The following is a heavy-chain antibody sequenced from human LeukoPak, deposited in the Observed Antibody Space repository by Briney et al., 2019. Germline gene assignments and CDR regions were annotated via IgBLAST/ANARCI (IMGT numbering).Heavy chain of an antibody. CDR3: ARDQKGFDN. CDR1: GYTFTNNY. V-gene: IGHV1-46*01. J-gene: IGHJ4*02. CDR2: IYPRDGST. Sequence: ASVKVSCKASGYTFTNNYLHWVRQAPGQGLEWMGMIYPRDGSTSYAQNFQGRVTVTRDTSTTTVHMELRGLRSEDTAVYYCARDQKGFDNGAQEPGVTVPS.